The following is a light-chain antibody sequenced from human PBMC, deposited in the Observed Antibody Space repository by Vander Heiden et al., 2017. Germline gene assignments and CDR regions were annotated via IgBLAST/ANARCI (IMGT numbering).Light chain of an antibody. CDR2: EVN. CDR3: NSYTTSNTYV. Sequence: QSALTQPPSLPGSPAQSATISCTGTSSDVGSSNRVSWYQQPPGTAPKVIIYEVNNRPSGVADRFSGSQSGNTASLTISGLQAEDEADYYCNSYTTSNTYVFGTGTKVTVL. J-gene: IGLJ1*01. CDR1: SSDVGSSNR. V-gene: IGLV2-18*02.